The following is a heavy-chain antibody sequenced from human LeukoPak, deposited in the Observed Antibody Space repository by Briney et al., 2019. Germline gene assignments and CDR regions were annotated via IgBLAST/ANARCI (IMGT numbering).Heavy chain of an antibody. J-gene: IGHJ6*02. CDR2: ISGSGGST. Sequence: PGGSLRLSCAASGFTFSSYPMNWVRQAPGKGLEWVSAISGSGGSTYYADSVKGRFTISRDNSKNTLYLQMNSLRAEDTAVYYCAKDVVVVPAAINYYYYYYGMDVWGQGTTVTVSS. CDR3: AKDVVVVPAAINYYYYYYGMDV. V-gene: IGHV3-23*01. CDR1: GFTFSSYP. D-gene: IGHD2-2*01.